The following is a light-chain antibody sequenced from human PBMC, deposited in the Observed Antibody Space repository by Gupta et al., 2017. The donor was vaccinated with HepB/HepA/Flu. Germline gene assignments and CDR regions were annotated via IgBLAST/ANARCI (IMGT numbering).Light chain of an antibody. CDR2: WSS. J-gene: IGKJ2*04. CDR3: QQYYSTPCS. V-gene: IGKV4-1*01. Sequence: DLVMPQSPDSLAVSLGERATINCKSSQSVLYSFDNKNYLAWFQQTPGQPPKLLIYWSSTRDSGVPDRFSGSGSGTDFTLTISSLQAEDVAVYYCQQYYSTPCSFGQGTKLEIK. CDR1: QSVLYSFDNKNY.